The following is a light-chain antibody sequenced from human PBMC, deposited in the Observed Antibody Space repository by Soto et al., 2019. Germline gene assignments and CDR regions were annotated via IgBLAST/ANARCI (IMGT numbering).Light chain of an antibody. Sequence: EIVLTQSPGTLSLSPGERATLPCRASQSVNSNYLAWHQQKPGQAPRLLIYGVSSRATGIPDRFSGSGSGTDFTLTISRLEPEDFAVYYCQQYGNSGVTFGPGTKVDIK. CDR2: GVS. J-gene: IGKJ3*01. CDR1: QSVNSNY. CDR3: QQYGNSGVT. V-gene: IGKV3-20*01.